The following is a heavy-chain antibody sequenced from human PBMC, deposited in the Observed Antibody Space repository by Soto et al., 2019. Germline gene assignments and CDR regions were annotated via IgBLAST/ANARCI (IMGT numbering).Heavy chain of an antibody. CDR2: IIPIFGIG. Sequence: QVQLVQSGAEVKKPGSSVKVSCKASGGTFNRYAISWVRQAPGQGLEWMGGIIPIFGIGNDAQRFQGRVTITADESTGTAYMELSSLRSEDTGVYYCARSAIPLSGVVSITPHYYSEMDVWGQGTTVTVSS. CDR1: GGTFNRYA. D-gene: IGHD3-3*01. V-gene: IGHV1-69*01. J-gene: IGHJ6*02. CDR3: ARSAIPLSGVVSITPHYYSEMDV.